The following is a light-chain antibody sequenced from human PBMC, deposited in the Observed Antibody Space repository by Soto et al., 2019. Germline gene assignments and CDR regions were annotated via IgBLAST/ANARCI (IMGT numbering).Light chain of an antibody. Sequence: TQSPSNLSASVGDRVTITCRASERLSSVYLAWYQQRPGQPPRLLIYGASNRATGIPDRFSGSGSGTDFTLIINRLEPEDVAIYYCQQYGGSPRITFGQGTRLEIK. CDR2: GAS. CDR3: QQYGGSPRIT. CDR1: ERLSSVY. J-gene: IGKJ5*01. V-gene: IGKV3-20*01.